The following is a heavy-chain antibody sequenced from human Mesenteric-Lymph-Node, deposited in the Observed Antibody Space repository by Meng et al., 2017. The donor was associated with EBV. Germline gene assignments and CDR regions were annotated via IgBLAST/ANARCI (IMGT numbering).Heavy chain of an antibody. CDR2: INYRGNT. Sequence: QGQLQQWGAGLLKPSETLSLTCAVYGGSLSNYYGSWIRQPPGKGLEWIGEINYRGNTNYNPSLKSRVTVSVDTSKNQVSLKLNSVTAADTAIYYCAGAGYWRFDAWGRGTLVTVSS. CDR3: AGAGYWRFDA. V-gene: IGHV4-34*01. CDR1: GGSLSNYY. J-gene: IGHJ5*02. D-gene: IGHD6-13*01.